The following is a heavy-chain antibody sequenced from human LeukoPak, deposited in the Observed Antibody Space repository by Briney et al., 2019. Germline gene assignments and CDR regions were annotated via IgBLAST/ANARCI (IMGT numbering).Heavy chain of an antibody. Sequence: SETLSLTCTVSGGSITSRSYYWGWIRQPPGKGLDWLGSIYYYGSTYYNPSLKSRVTISVDTSKNQFSLKLSSLTAADTAVYYCARGKSDGYSYGFDYWGQGTLVTVSS. J-gene: IGHJ4*02. V-gene: IGHV4-39*07. CDR1: GGSITSRSYY. CDR3: ARGKSDGYSYGFDY. CDR2: IYYYGST. D-gene: IGHD5-18*01.